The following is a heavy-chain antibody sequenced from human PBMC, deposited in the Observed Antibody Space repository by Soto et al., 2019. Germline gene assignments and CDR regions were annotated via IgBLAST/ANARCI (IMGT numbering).Heavy chain of an antibody. D-gene: IGHD1-26*01. CDR1: GASISYGNYA. CDR3: ARGGGSDSFDY. J-gene: IGHJ4*02. V-gene: IGHV4-30-2*01. CDR2: INHLETT. Sequence: SETLSLTCTVSGASISYGNYAWSWIRQTPGKGLEWIGYINHLETTFYNPSFESRLTLSIDRAKNQFSLNLNSMSAADRAVYFCARGGGSDSFDYWGQGILVTVSS.